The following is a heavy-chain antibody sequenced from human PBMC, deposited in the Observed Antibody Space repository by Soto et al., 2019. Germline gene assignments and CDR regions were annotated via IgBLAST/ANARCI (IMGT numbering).Heavy chain of an antibody. CDR1: GYTFTSYY. CDR2: INPIGGST. J-gene: IGHJ4*02. D-gene: IGHD4-17*01. Sequence: ASLKVSCKSSGYTFTSYYIHWVRQAPGQGLEWMGIINPIGGSTSYAQKFQGRVTMTRDTSTSTVYMELSSLRSEDTAVYYCARDLSLPSTVTIDYWGQGTLVTVSS. V-gene: IGHV1-46*01. CDR3: ARDLSLPSTVTIDY.